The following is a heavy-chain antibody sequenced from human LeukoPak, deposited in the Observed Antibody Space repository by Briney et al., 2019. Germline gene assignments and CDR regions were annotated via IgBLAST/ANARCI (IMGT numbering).Heavy chain of an antibody. D-gene: IGHD4-23*01. Sequence: GGALRLSCSAYGLTFSNYLMHSVRQAPAKGLEREPLIRYDGSNKYYVDCVKGRFTITRDNSKNTLYRQMNSLRAEDTAVYCCASVGWDDAFDSWGQGTMVTVSS. CDR3: ASVGWDDAFDS. CDR2: IRYDGSNK. V-gene: IGHV3-30*02. J-gene: IGHJ3*02. CDR1: GLTFSNYL.